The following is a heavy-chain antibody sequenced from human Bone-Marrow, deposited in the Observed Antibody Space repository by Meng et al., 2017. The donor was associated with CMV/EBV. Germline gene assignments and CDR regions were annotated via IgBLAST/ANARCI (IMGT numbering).Heavy chain of an antibody. CDR3: AKGGYSGYRSADY. Sequence: ETLSLTCAASGFTFSSYSMNWVRQAPGKGLEWVSSISSSSSYIYYADSVKGRFTISRDNAKNSLYLQMNSLRAEDTAVYYCAKGGYSGYRSADYWGQGTLVTVSS. J-gene: IGHJ4*02. CDR1: GFTFSSYS. V-gene: IGHV3-21*01. D-gene: IGHD5-12*01. CDR2: ISSSSSYI.